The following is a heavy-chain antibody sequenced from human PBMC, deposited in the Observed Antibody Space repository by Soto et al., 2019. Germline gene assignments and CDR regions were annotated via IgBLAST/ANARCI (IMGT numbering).Heavy chain of an antibody. CDR2: INHSGST. Sequence: PSETLSLTCAVYGGSFSGYYWSWIRQPPGKGLEWIGEINHSGSTNYNPSLKSRVTISVDTSKNQFSLKLSSVTAADTAVYYCARTEGVVTPFYYYYYGMDVWGQGTTVTVS. J-gene: IGHJ6*02. D-gene: IGHD3-3*01. CDR1: GGSFSGYY. CDR3: ARTEGVVTPFYYYYYGMDV. V-gene: IGHV4-34*01.